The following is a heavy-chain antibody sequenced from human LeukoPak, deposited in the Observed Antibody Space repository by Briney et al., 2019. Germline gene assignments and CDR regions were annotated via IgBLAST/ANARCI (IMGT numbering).Heavy chain of an antibody. CDR3: ARDGSRRFGELLDYYFDY. CDR1: GFTFSSYG. V-gene: IGHV3-33*01. J-gene: IGHJ4*02. CDR2: IWYDGSNK. D-gene: IGHD3-10*01. Sequence: GGSLRLSCAASGFTFSSYGMPWVRQAPGKGLEWVAVIWYDGSNKYYADSVKGRFTISRDNSKNTPYLQMNSLRAEDTAVYYCARDGSRRFGELLDYYFDYWGQGTLVTVSS.